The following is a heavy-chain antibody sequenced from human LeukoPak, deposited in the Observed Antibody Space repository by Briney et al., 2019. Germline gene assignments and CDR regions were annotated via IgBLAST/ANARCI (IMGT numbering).Heavy chain of an antibody. CDR1: GYTFTGYY. CDR2: INPNSGGT. V-gene: IGHV1-2*06. Sequence: GASVKVSCKASGYTFTGYYMHWVRQAPGQGLEWMGRINPNSGGTNYAQKFQGRVTMTRGTSISTAYMELSRLRSDDTAVYYCARVRYCGGDCDSDKKWAFDIWGQGTMVTVAS. D-gene: IGHD2-21*02. CDR3: ARVRYCGGDCDSDKKWAFDI. J-gene: IGHJ3*02.